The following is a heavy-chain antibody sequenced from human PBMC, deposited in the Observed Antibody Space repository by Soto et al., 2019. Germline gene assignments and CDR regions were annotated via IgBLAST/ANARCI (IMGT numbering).Heavy chain of an antibody. J-gene: IGHJ4*02. CDR1: GFTFDDYA. V-gene: IGHV3-9*01. Sequence: EVQLVESGGGLVQPGRSLRLSCAASGFTFDDYAMHWVRQAQGKGLEWVSGISWNSGSIGYADSVKGRFTISRDNAKNSLYLQMNSLRAEYTALYDCAKDPGTGIFDYWGQGTLVTVSS. D-gene: IGHD1-1*01. CDR3: AKDPGTGIFDY. CDR2: ISWNSGSI.